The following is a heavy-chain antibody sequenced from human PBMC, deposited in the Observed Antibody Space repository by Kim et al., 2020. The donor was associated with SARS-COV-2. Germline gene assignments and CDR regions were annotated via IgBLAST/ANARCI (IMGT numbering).Heavy chain of an antibody. D-gene: IGHD2-21*02. Sequence: ADAVKGRCTISRDNAKNSLYMQMNRLRDEDTAVYYCARATSGWRHYYIDYWGQGTLVTVSS. CDR3: ARATSGWRHYYIDY. J-gene: IGHJ4*02. V-gene: IGHV3-48*02.